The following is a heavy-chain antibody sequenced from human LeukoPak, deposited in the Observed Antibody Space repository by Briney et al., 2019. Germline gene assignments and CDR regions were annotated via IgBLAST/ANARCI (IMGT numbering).Heavy chain of an antibody. Sequence: SETLSLTCTVSGGSISSGGYYWSWIRQHPGKGLEWIGYIYYSGSTYYNPSLKSRVTISVDTSKNQFSLKLSSVTAADTAVYYCARYSTVTTLIDYWGQGTLVTVSS. CDR2: IYYSGST. D-gene: IGHD4-17*01. CDR3: ARYSTVTTLIDY. V-gene: IGHV4-31*03. J-gene: IGHJ4*02. CDR1: GGSISSGGYY.